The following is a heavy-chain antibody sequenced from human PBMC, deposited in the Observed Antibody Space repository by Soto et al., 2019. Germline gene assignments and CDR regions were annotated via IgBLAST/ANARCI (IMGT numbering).Heavy chain of an antibody. D-gene: IGHD1-26*01. J-gene: IGHJ1*01. CDR3: AKGVGLATTYCQH. Sequence: QVQLVESGGGVVQPGRSLRLSCAASGLTFSSYGMHWVRQAPGKGLEWVAVISYDGSDKYYADYVKGRCTISRDNSHNPRHLQVERLRAEDKAVYYCAKGVGLATTYCQHWGQGTRVTVSS. CDR2: ISYDGSDK. CDR1: GLTFSSYG. V-gene: IGHV3-30*18.